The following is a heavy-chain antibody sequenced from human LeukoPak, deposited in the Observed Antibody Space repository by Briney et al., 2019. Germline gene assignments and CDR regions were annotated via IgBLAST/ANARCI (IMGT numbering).Heavy chain of an antibody. Sequence: ASVKVSCKASGYTFTSNYIHWVRQAPGQGLEWMGMIYPRDGSTSYAQKFQGRVTVTRDTSTSTVHMELSGLRSEDTAVYYCARGKYYYDSSGYSGFDYWGQGTLVTVSS. V-gene: IGHV1-46*01. CDR1: GYTFTSNY. D-gene: IGHD3-22*01. CDR2: IYPRDGST. CDR3: ARGKYYYDSSGYSGFDY. J-gene: IGHJ4*02.